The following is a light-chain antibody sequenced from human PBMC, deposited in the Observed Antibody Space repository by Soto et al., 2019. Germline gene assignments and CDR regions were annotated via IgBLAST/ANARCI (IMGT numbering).Light chain of an antibody. CDR2: DAS. CDR3: QQRSNWPT. J-gene: IGKJ5*01. V-gene: IGKV3-11*01. CDR1: QSVSSY. Sequence: EIVLTQSPATLSLSPGERATLSCRASQSVSSYLAWYQQKPGQAPRLLIYDASNRATGIPARFSGSGSGTDLTLTISSLEPEDFAVYYCQQRSNWPTVGQGTRLEIK.